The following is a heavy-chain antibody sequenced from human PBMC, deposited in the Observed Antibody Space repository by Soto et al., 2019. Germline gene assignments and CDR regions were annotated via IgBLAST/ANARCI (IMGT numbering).Heavy chain of an antibody. CDR3: AREWDSSGYCPADY. Sequence: GASVKVSCKASGYTFTGYYMHWVRQAPGQGLEWMGWINPNSGGTNYAQKFQGRVTMTRDTSISTAYMELSRLRSDDTAVYYCAREWDSSGYCPADYWGQGTLVTVSS. J-gene: IGHJ4*02. V-gene: IGHV1-2*02. D-gene: IGHD3-22*01. CDR2: INPNSGGT. CDR1: GYTFTGYY.